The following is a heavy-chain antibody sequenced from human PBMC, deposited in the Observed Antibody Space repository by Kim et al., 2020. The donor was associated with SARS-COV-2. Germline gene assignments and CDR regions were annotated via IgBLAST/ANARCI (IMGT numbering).Heavy chain of an antibody. Sequence: ASVKVSCKASRYTFDKYGISWVRQAPGRGLEWMGWISAYNGNTNYAQNLQGRVTMTTDTSTSTAYMELRSLRSDDTAVYYCARVLEASSNYYYYYYGMDVLGQGTTVTVSS. CDR3: ARVLEASSNYYYYYYGMDV. J-gene: IGHJ6*02. CDR2: ISAYNGNT. CDR1: RYTFDKYG. D-gene: IGHD4-4*01. V-gene: IGHV1-18*04.